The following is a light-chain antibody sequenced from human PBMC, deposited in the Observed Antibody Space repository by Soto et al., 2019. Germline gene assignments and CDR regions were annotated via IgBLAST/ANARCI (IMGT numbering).Light chain of an antibody. J-gene: IGKJ2*01. Sequence: DIQMTQSPSSLSASVGDRVTITCRASQSISTYLNGYQQKPGKAPKLLIYAASSLKSGVPSRFSGSGSGTDFTLTIRSLKPEEVATYYCQHNYNTPYNFGNVTKLEIK. V-gene: IGKV1-39*01. CDR3: QHNYNTPYN. CDR2: AAS. CDR1: QSISTY.